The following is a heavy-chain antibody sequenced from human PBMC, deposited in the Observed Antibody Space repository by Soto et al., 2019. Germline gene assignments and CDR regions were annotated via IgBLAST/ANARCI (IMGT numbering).Heavy chain of an antibody. V-gene: IGHV1-69*13. CDR2: IIPIFGTA. CDR3: ARVFTTRYSSGWYGWFDP. D-gene: IGHD6-19*01. Sequence: GASVKVSCKASGGTFSSYAISWVRQAPGQGLEWMGGIIPIFGTANYAQKFQGRVTITADESTSTSYMELSSLRSEDTAVYYCARVFTTRYSSGWYGWFDPWGQGTLVTVSS. CDR1: GGTFSSYA. J-gene: IGHJ5*02.